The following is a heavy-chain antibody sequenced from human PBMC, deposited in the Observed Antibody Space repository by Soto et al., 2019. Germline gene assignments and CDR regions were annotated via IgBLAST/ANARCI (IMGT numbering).Heavy chain of an antibody. Sequence: QVQLQQWGAGLLKPSETLSLTCAVYGGSFSGYYWSWIRQPPGKGLEWIGEINHSGSTNYNPSLKSRVTISVDTSKNQFSLKLSSVTAADTAVYYCARDAKAVVQLERPNWFDPWGQGTLVTVSS. J-gene: IGHJ5*02. CDR2: INHSGST. D-gene: IGHD1-1*01. V-gene: IGHV4-34*01. CDR1: GGSFSGYY. CDR3: ARDAKAVVQLERPNWFDP.